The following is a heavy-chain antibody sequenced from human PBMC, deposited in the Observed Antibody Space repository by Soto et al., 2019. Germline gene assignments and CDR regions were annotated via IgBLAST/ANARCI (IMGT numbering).Heavy chain of an antibody. V-gene: IGHV3-33*01. J-gene: IGHJ4*02. Sequence: QVRLVESGGGVVQPGRSLRLSCAASGFTFSSYGMHWVRQAPGKGLEWVAVIWYDGSNKYYADSVKGRFTISRDNSKNTLYLQMNSLRAEDTAVYYCARDGVTIFGVGTIDYWGQGTLVTVSS. CDR3: ARDGVTIFGVGTIDY. CDR2: IWYDGSNK. CDR1: GFTFSSYG. D-gene: IGHD3-3*01.